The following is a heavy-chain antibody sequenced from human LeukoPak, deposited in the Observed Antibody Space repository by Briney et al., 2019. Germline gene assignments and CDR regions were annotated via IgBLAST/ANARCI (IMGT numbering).Heavy chain of an antibody. J-gene: IGHJ4*02. CDR3: ARDAYYYDSSGYYPADY. CDR1: GYTFTGYY. V-gene: IGHV1-2*02. CDR2: INLNSGGT. Sequence: GASVKVSCKASGYTFTGYYMHWVRQAPGQGLEWMGWINLNSGGTNYAQKFQGRVTMTRDTSISTAYMELNRLRSDDTAVYYSARDAYYYDSSGYYPADYWGQGTLVTVSS. D-gene: IGHD3-22*01.